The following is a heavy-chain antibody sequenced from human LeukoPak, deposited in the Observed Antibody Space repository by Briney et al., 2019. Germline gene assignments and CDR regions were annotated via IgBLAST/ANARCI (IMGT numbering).Heavy chain of an antibody. CDR1: GFTFSSYE. CDR3: ARKSRYCSSTSCYADNWFDP. CDR2: ISSSGSTI. Sequence: GGSLGLSCAASGFTFSSYEMNWVRQAPGRGLEWVSYISSSGSTIYYADSVKGRFTISRDNSKNTLYLQMNSLRAEDTAVYYCARKSRYCSSTSCYADNWFDPWGQGTLVTVSS. D-gene: IGHD2-2*01. J-gene: IGHJ5*02. V-gene: IGHV3-48*03.